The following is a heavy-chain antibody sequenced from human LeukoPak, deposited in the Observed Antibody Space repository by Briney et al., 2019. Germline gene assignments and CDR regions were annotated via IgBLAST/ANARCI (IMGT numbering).Heavy chain of an antibody. CDR1: VDSISSGAYY. Sequence: PSETLSLTCTVSVDSISSGAYYWSWIRQHPGKGLEWIGYIYDSGSTYYNPSLKSRVTISVDTSKNLFSLRLNSVTAADTAVYYCARDRVAGWFDPWGQGTLVTVSS. D-gene: IGHD3-10*01. J-gene: IGHJ5*02. V-gene: IGHV4-31*03. CDR3: ARDRVAGWFDP. CDR2: IYDSGST.